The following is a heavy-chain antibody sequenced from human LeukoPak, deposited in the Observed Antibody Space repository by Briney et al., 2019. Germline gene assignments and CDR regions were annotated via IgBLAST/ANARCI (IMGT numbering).Heavy chain of an antibody. CDR3: ARDQGSSVPTSDY. Sequence: GGSLRLSCAASGFTFSSYWMSWVRQVPGKGLEWVANIDQDGSEKYYVDSVKGRFTISRDNAKNSLYLQMNGLRAEDTAVYYCARDQGSSVPTSDYWGQGTLVTVSS. V-gene: IGHV3-7*01. CDR2: IDQDGSEK. CDR1: GFTFSSYW. D-gene: IGHD2-2*01. J-gene: IGHJ4*02.